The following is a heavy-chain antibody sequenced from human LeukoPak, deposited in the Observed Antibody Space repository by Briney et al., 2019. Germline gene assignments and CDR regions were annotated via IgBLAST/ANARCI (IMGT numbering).Heavy chain of an antibody. Sequence: PWGSLRLSCAASGFTFSSYAMHWVRQAPGKGLEWVAVISYDGSNKYYADSVKGRFTISRDNPKNTLYLQMNSLRAEDTAVYYCARPLEKYYFDYWGQGTLVTVSS. J-gene: IGHJ4*02. CDR3: ARPLEKYYFDY. V-gene: IGHV3-30-3*01. CDR1: GFTFSSYA. CDR2: ISYDGSNK.